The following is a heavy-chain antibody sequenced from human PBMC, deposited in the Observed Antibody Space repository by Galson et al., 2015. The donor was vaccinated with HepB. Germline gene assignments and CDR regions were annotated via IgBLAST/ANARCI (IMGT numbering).Heavy chain of an antibody. CDR2: ISSSSSTI. Sequence: SLRLSCAASGFTFSSYSMNWVRQAPGKGLEWVSYISSSSSTIYYADSVKGRFTISRDNAKNSLYLQMNSLRAEDTAVYYCAREGMQDCSGGSCYRIDAFDIWGQGTMVTVSS. V-gene: IGHV3-48*04. J-gene: IGHJ3*02. CDR1: GFTFSSYS. CDR3: AREGMQDCSGGSCYRIDAFDI. D-gene: IGHD2-15*01.